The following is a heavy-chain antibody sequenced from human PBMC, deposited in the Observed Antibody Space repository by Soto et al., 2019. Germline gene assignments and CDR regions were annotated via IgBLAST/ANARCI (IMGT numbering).Heavy chain of an antibody. CDR1: GGSTSSVSYY. J-gene: IGHJ4*02. D-gene: IGHD6-19*01. V-gene: IGHV4-39*01. CDR3: ARHFREQWLYYLDY. Sequence: QLQLQESGPRLVKPSETLSLTCSVSGGSTSSVSYYWGWIRQPPGKGLEWIGSIYYSGGTSYNPSLKSRVTISVDTSKNQFSLRLSSVTAADTAVYYCARHFREQWLYYLDYWGQGTLVTVSS. CDR2: IYYSGGT.